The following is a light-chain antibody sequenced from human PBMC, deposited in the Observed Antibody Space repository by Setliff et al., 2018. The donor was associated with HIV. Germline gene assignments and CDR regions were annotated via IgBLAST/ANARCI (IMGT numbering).Light chain of an antibody. CDR2: EVN. V-gene: IGLV2-23*02. Sequence: QSALTQPASVSGSPGQSITISCTGTNSDIGGYNYVSWYQQHPGNAPKVIIYEVNKRPSGVSDRFTGSNSGNTASLTVSGLQAEDEADYFCCSYAGSTTFFFVFGPGTKVTVL. J-gene: IGLJ1*01. CDR3: CSYAGSTTFFFV. CDR1: NSDIGGYNY.